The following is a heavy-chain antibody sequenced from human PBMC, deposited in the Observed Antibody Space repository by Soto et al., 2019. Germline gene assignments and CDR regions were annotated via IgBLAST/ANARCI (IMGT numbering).Heavy chain of an antibody. Sequence: GSLRLSCAASGFTFSSFAMSWVRQAPGKGLEWVSAISGSGSSAYYTDSVKGRFTISRDNSKNTLYLQMNSLRAEDTAVYYCAKNPGYYDRSGSYYFDYWGQGTLVTVSS. CDR2: ISGSGSSA. J-gene: IGHJ4*02. CDR1: GFTFSSFA. CDR3: AKNPGYYDRSGSYYFDY. D-gene: IGHD3-22*01. V-gene: IGHV3-23*01.